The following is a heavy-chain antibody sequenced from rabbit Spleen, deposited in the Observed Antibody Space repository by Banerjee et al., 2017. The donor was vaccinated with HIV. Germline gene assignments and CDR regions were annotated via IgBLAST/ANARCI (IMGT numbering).Heavy chain of an antibody. CDR3: ARDTSSSFSSYGMDL. J-gene: IGHJ6*01. V-gene: IGHV1S40*01. CDR2: IDIGSSGFT. Sequence: QSLEESGGGLVQPEGSLTLTCTASGVSFSGDSYMCWVRQAPGKGLEWIACIDIGSSGFTYYASWAKGRFTISKTSSTTVTLQMTRLTAADTATYFCARDTSSSFSSYGMDLWGPGTLVTVS. D-gene: IGHD1-1*01. CDR1: GVSFSGDSY.